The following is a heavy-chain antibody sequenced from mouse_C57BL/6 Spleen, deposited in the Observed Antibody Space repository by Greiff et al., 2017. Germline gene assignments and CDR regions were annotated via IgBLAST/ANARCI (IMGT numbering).Heavy chain of an antibody. V-gene: IGHV1-55*01. D-gene: IGHD1-1*01. CDR1: GYTFTSYW. CDR3: ARYYYGRRGYFDY. J-gene: IGHJ2*01. Sequence: QVQLQQPGAELVKPGASVKMSCKASGYTFTSYWITWVKQRPGQGLEWIGDIYPGSGSTNYNEKFKSKATLTVDTSSSTASMQLSSLTSENSAVYYCARYYYGRRGYFDYGGQGTTLTVSS. CDR2: IYPGSGST.